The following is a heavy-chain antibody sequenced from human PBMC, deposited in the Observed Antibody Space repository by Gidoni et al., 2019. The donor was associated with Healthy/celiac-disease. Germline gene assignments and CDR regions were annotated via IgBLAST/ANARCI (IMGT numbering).Heavy chain of an antibody. J-gene: IGHJ4*02. Sequence: EVQLVESGGGLVKPGGSLRLSCAASGFTFSSYSMNWVRQAPGKGLEWVSSIISSSSYIYYADSVKGRFTISRDNAKNSLYLQMNSLRAEDTAVYYCARVSEGWEQYYFDYWGQGTLVTVSS. V-gene: IGHV3-21*01. D-gene: IGHD1-26*01. CDR2: IISSSSYI. CDR1: GFTFSSYS. CDR3: ARVSEGWEQYYFDY.